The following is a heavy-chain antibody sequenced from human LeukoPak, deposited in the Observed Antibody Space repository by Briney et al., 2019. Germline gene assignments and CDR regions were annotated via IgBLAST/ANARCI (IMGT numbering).Heavy chain of an antibody. D-gene: IGHD3-16*01. Sequence: GGSLSLSCAVSGFTFNNYWMGWVRQAPGKGLEWVANINRDGSQKSFVDSVKGRFTISRDNAKNSLDLQMNSLRAEDTAVYYCARWGGGFDYWGRGTLVTVSS. CDR3: ARWGGGFDY. J-gene: IGHJ4*02. V-gene: IGHV3-7*05. CDR1: GFTFNNYW. CDR2: INRDGSQK.